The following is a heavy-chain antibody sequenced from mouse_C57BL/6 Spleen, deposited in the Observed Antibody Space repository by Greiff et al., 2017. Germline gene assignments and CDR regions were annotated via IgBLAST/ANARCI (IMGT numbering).Heavy chain of an antibody. V-gene: IGHV1-61*01. CDR2: IYPSDSET. D-gene: IGHD2-1*01. Sequence: QVQLQQPGAELVRPGSSVKLSCKASGYTFTSYWMDWVKQRPGQGLEWIGNIYPSDSETHYNQKFKDKATLTVDKSSSTAYMQLSSLTSEDSAVYYCARRYGNPWYFDVWGTGTTVTVSS. J-gene: IGHJ1*03. CDR3: ARRYGNPWYFDV. CDR1: GYTFTSYW.